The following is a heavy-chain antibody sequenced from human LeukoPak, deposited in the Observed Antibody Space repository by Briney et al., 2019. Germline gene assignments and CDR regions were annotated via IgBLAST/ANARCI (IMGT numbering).Heavy chain of an antibody. Sequence: GGSLRLSCAASGFTFSTYGIRWVRQAPGKGLEWVAFIQYDGSYKFYADSVQGRFSISRDNSKNTLFLQMNSLRAEDTAVYYCAKTSDQLLYSKFDYWGQGTLVTVSS. CDR2: IQYDGSYK. J-gene: IGHJ4*02. CDR3: AKTSDQLLYSKFDY. D-gene: IGHD2-2*02. V-gene: IGHV3-30*02. CDR1: GFTFSTYG.